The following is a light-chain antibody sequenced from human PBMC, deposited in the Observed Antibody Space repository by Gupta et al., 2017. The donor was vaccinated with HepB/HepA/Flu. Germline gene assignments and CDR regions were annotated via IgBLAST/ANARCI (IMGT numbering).Light chain of an antibody. V-gene: IGLV2-14*01. CDR3: QSYKSSRTRWV. J-gene: IGLJ3*02. CDR2: EVR. CDR1: SRDVGGYNY. Sequence: QSALTQPASVSVSPGQSITISCTGTSRDVGGYNYVSWYQQHPGKAPKLLLYEVRNRPSGVPKRFSGSKSGTPASLSISGLQADDEAYSDCQSYKSSRTRWVFGGGTKLTVL.